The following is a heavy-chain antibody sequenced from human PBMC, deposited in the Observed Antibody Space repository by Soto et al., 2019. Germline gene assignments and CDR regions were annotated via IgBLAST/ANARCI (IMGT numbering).Heavy chain of an antibody. D-gene: IGHD3-22*01. CDR1: GYTFTGYY. CDR3: ARNDYYDTSGSRRDFDY. V-gene: IGHV1-2*04. Sequence: ASVKVSCKASGYTFTGYYMHWVRQAPGQGLEWMGWINPNSGGTNYAQKFQGWVTMTRDTSISTAYMELMSLRSDDTAVYYCARNDYYDTSGSRRDFDYWGQGTLVTV. CDR2: INPNSGGT. J-gene: IGHJ4*02.